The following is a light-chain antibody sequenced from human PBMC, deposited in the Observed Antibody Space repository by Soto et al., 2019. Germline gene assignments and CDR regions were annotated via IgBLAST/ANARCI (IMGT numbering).Light chain of an antibody. CDR1: QSVNSN. CDR3: QQYNNWPRT. J-gene: IGKJ1*01. V-gene: IGKV3-15*01. Sequence: EIVMTQSPATLSVSPGERATLSCRASQSVNSNLAWYQQKPGQAPRLLIYRAFTRATGIPARFSGSGSGTEFTLTISSLQSEDFAVYYCQQYNNWPRTFGQGTKVEIK. CDR2: RAF.